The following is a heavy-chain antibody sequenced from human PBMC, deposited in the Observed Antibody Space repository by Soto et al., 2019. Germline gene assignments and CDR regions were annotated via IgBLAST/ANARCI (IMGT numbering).Heavy chain of an antibody. Sequence: QLHLVQSGAEVKKPGASVRVSCKASGYTFPDYYIHWVRQAPAQGLEWMGWINPKSGVTNSAQKFQGRITMTRDTSITTASLELSSLRSDDTAAYYCARCSKQTPGHSNSWSVPDYWGQGSLVTVSS. CDR2: INPKSGVT. CDR3: ARCSKQTPGHSNSWSVPDY. J-gene: IGHJ4*02. V-gene: IGHV1-2*02. CDR1: GYTFPDYY. D-gene: IGHD6-13*01.